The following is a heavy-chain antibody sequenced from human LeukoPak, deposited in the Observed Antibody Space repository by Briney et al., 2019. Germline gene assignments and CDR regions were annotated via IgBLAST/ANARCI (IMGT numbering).Heavy chain of an antibody. Sequence: GRSLRLSCAASGFTFSAYGMHWVRQAPGKGLEWVAIIWYDGTNKYYTDSVKGRFTISRDNSKNTLYLQMNSLRAEGTAVYYCAKKAGNDYGDQNWFDPWGQGTLVTVSS. CDR1: GFTFSAYG. CDR3: AKKAGNDYGDQNWFDP. CDR2: IWYDGTNK. D-gene: IGHD4-17*01. J-gene: IGHJ5*02. V-gene: IGHV3-33*06.